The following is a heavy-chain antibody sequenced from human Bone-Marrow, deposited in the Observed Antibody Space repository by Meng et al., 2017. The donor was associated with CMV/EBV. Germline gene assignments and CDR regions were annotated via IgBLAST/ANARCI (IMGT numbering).Heavy chain of an antibody. J-gene: IGHJ1*01. CDR2: SVPILGSA. V-gene: IGHV1-69*05. CDR3: VTGGVGASFSQ. D-gene: IGHD1-26*01. CDR1: GGTLRRYA. Sequence: SVKVSCKSSGGTLRRYAVSWVRQSPGQGLEWMGGSVPILGSADYAQKFQDRLTFTTDESTSAAYMELTGLRSEDTAVYYCVTGGVGASFSQWGQGTLVAFSS.